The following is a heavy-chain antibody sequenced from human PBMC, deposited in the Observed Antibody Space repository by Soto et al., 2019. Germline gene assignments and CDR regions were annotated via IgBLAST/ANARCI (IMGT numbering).Heavy chain of an antibody. Sequence: PGGSLRLSCAASGFTFSDYYMSWIRQAPGKGLEFVSAISSYGADTYYADSVKGRFAISRDNSKNTLYLQMSSLRAEDTALYYCVKEGYMRSDWYGQFDYWGQGALVTVSS. CDR3: VKEGYMRSDWYGQFDY. D-gene: IGHD6-19*01. J-gene: IGHJ4*02. V-gene: IGHV3-64D*06. CDR2: ISSYGADT. CDR1: GFTFSDYY.